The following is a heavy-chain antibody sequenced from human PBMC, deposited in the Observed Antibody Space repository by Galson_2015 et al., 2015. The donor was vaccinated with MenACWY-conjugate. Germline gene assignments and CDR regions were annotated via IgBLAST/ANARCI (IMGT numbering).Heavy chain of an antibody. J-gene: IGHJ4*02. CDR1: GFTFSTYS. D-gene: IGHD1-26*01. CDR2: INSDVVST. CDR3: VALSGSSLGDY. Sequence: SLRLSCAASGFTFSTYSMNWVRQAPGKGLMWVSHINSDVVSTSYADSVKGRFSISRDNAKSTLYLQMINLRAEDTAVYYCVALSGSSLGDYWGQGTLVTVSS. V-gene: IGHV3-74*01.